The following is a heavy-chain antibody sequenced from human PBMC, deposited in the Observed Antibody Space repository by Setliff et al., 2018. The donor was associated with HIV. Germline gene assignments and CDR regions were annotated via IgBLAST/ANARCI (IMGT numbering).Heavy chain of an antibody. CDR1: GFTFSSYS. V-gene: IGHV3-23*01. D-gene: IGHD2-8*02. J-gene: IGHJ4*02. CDR3: AKSLLVAGNDY. Sequence: PGGSLRLSCAASGFTFSSYSMNWVRQAPGKGLEWVSAISSGGEIMFYADSVKGRFTISGDNSKNTLYLQMISLRADDTAVYYCAKSLLVAGNDYWGQGTLVTVSS. CDR2: ISSGGEIM.